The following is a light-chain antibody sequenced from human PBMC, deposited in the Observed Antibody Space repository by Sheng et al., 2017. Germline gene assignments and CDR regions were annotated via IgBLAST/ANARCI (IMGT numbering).Light chain of an antibody. J-gene: IGKJ4*02. Sequence: EIVMTQSPGTLSVSPGEGATLSCRASQSVAINLAWYQQKPGQVPRLLIYGASTRATGVPTRFRGSGSGTEFTLTISSLQSEDFAVYYCQQYHYWPRLLTFGGGPKVEIK. CDR2: GAS. V-gene: IGKV3D-15*01. CDR1: QSVAIN. CDR3: QQYHYWPRLLT.